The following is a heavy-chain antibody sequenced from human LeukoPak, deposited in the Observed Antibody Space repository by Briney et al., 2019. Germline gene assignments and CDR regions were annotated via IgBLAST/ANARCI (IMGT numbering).Heavy chain of an antibody. Sequence: GGSLRLSCAASGFTFSSYAMSWVRQAPGKGLEWVSAISGSGGSTYYADSVKGRFTISRDNSKNTLYLQMNSLRAEDTAVYYCATTRGYCSSTSCYYLDYWGQGTLVTVSS. CDR1: GFTFSSYA. J-gene: IGHJ4*02. V-gene: IGHV3-23*01. CDR3: ATTRGYCSSTSCYYLDY. D-gene: IGHD2-2*01. CDR2: ISGSGGST.